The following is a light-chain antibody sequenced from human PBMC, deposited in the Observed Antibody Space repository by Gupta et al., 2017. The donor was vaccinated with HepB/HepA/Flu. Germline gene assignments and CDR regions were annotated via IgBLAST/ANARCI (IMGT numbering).Light chain of an antibody. J-gene: IGKJ3*01. CDR3: MQGLYTPHRT. Sequence: DIVMTQSPLSLPVTPGEPASISCRSSQSLLHSNGYNYLDWYLQKPGQSPQILIYLNSNRASGVPDRFSGSGSGTDFTLKISRVEAEDVGVYYCMQGLYTPHRTFGPGTRVDI. CDR2: LNS. V-gene: IGKV2-28*01. CDR1: QSLLHSNGYNY.